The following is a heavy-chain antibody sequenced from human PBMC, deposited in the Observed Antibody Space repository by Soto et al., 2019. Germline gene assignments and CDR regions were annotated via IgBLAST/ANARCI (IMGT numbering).Heavy chain of an antibody. CDR1: GYTFSTYD. D-gene: IGHD6-13*01. V-gene: IGHV1-8*01. CDR3: ARTMGGIAAAGNDY. J-gene: IGHJ4*02. Sequence: ASVKVSCKASGYTFSTYDIDWVRLAPGQGLEWMGSMNPNTGNTEYAQKFQGRVTMTRDTSESTFYMELSSLRSEDTAIYYCARTMGGIAAAGNDYWGQGTLVTSP. CDR2: MNPNTGNT.